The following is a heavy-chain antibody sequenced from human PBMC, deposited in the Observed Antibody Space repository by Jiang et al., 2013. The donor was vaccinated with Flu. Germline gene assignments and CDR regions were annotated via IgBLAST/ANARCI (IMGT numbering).Heavy chain of an antibody. CDR1: GYTLTELS. D-gene: IGHD5-24*01. CDR3: ATVPWEMATIRGYYFDY. V-gene: IGHV1-24*01. Sequence: SVKVSCKVSGYTLTELSMHWVRQAPGKGLEWMGGFDPEDGETIYAQKFQGRVTMTEDTSTDTAYMELSSLRSEDTAVYYCATVPWEMATIRGYYFDYWGQGTLVTVSS. J-gene: IGHJ4*02. CDR2: FDPEDGET.